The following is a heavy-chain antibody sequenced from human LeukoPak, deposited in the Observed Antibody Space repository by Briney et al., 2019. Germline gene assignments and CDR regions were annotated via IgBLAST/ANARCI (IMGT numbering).Heavy chain of an antibody. CDR1: GFTFSSHA. CDR3: AKPTPTYYYDSSGYSYY. V-gene: IGHV3-23*01. D-gene: IGHD3-22*01. Sequence: PGGSLRLSCAASGFTFSSHAMSWVRQAPGKGLEWVSAISGSGGSTYYADSVKGRFTISRDNSKNTLYLQMNSLRAEDTAVYYCAKPTPTYYYDSSGYSYYWDQGTLVTVSS. J-gene: IGHJ4*02. CDR2: ISGSGGST.